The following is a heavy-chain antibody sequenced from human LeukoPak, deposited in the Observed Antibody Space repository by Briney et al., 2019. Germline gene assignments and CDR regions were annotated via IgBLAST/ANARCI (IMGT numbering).Heavy chain of an antibody. J-gene: IGHJ6*02. CDR3: ARDPADDYYYGMDV. Sequence: PGGSLRLSCTASGFTFGDYAMSWFRQAPGKGLEWVGFIRSKAYGGTTEYAASVKGRFTISRDDSKSIAYLQMNSLKTEDTAVYYCARDPADDYYYGMDVWGQGTTVTVSS. CDR1: GFTFGDYA. CDR2: IRSKAYGGTT. V-gene: IGHV3-49*03.